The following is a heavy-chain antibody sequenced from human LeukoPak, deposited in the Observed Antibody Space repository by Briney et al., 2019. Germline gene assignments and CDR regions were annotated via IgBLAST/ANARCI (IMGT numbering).Heavy chain of an antibody. J-gene: IGHJ4*02. CDR2: ISSSGSTI. CDR1: GFTFSDYY. CDR3: ARDGEYSYGYGFDY. D-gene: IGHD5-18*01. V-gene: IGHV3-11*01. Sequence: GGSLRLSCAASGFTFSDYYMSWIRQAPGKGLEWVSYISSSGSTIYYADSVKGRFTISRDNSKNTMYLQMNSLRAEDTAVYYCARDGEYSYGYGFDYWGQGTLVTVSS.